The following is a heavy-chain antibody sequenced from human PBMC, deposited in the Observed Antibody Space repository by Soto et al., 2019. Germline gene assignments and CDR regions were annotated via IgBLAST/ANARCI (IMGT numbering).Heavy chain of an antibody. CDR2: IYYSGST. Sequence: QVQLQESGPGLVKPSQTLSLTCTVSGGSISSGDSYWSWIRQHPGKGLEWIAYIYYSGSTAYNPSLKSRLTISAATSKNQFSRKVNSVTAADTAVYYCAREGYNYNGMDVWGQGTTVTVSS. CDR3: AREGYNYNGMDV. J-gene: IGHJ6*02. CDR1: GGSISSGDSY. V-gene: IGHV4-31*03.